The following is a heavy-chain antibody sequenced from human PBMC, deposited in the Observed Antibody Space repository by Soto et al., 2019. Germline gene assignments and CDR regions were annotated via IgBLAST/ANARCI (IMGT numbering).Heavy chain of an antibody. CDR2: FDPEDGET. CDR3: ATEVSGWYSSSPPLDY. V-gene: IGHV1-24*01. J-gene: IGHJ4*02. CDR1: GYTLTELS. Sequence: ASVKVSCKVSGYTLTELSMHWVRQAPGKGLEWMGGFDPEDGETIYAQKFQGRVTMTEDTSTDTAYMELSSLRSEDTAVYYCATEVSGWYSSSPPLDYWGQGTLVPVSS. D-gene: IGHD6-19*01.